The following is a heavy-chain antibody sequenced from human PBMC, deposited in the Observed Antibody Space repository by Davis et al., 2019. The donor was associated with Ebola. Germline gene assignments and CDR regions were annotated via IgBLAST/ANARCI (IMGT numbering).Heavy chain of an antibody. V-gene: IGHV4-61*08. D-gene: IGHD3-10*01. CDR2: IYSSGST. CDR3: ARERYRDGSDYFFEQSH. Sequence: PSETLSLTCTVSGGAVSSGGYFWAWIRQPPGKGLEWIGYIYSSGSTSLSPSLNSRVTISRDMSKNQFSLNLRSVTAADTAVYYCARERYRDGSDYFFEQSHWGQGTLVTVSS. J-gene: IGHJ4*02. CDR1: GGAVSSGGYF.